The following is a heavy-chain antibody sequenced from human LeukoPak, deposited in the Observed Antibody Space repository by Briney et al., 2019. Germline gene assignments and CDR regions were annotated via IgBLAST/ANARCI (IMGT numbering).Heavy chain of an antibody. Sequence: VASVKVSCKASGYTFTSYYMHWVRQAPGQGLEWMGIINPSGGSTSYAQKFKGRVTMTRDMSTATVYMELSSLRSEDTAVYYCARAGSYYDSSGYAFDYWGQGTLVTVSS. CDR2: INPSGGST. CDR1: GYTFTSYY. J-gene: IGHJ4*02. CDR3: ARAGSYYDSSGYAFDY. D-gene: IGHD3-22*01. V-gene: IGHV1-46*01.